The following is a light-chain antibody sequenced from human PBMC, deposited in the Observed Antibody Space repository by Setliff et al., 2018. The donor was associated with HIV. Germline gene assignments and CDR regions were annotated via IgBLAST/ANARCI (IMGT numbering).Light chain of an antibody. Sequence: QSVLTQPASVSGSPGQSITISCTGTSSDVGSYNYVSWYQQHPGKAPKLMISEVSNRPSGVSNRFSGSKSGNTASLTISGLQAEDEGDYYCSSYAVTNTLPFGTGTKVTVL. CDR2: EVS. CDR3: SSYAVTNTLP. J-gene: IGLJ1*01. V-gene: IGLV2-14*01. CDR1: SSDVGSYNY.